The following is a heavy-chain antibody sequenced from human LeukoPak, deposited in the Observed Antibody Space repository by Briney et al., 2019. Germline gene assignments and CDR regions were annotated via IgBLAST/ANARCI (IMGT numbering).Heavy chain of an antibody. CDR1: GFTFSDSA. CDR3: TRHVMDF. D-gene: IGHD3-16*01. V-gene: IGHV3-73*01. J-gene: IGHJ4*02. Sequence: GGSLKLSCAASGFTFSDSAMHWVRQASGKGLEWVGRIRSKANSYATACAASVEGRFTISRDDSKNTAYLQMDSLKTEDTAVYYCTRHVMDFWGQGTLVTVSS. CDR2: IRSKANSYAT.